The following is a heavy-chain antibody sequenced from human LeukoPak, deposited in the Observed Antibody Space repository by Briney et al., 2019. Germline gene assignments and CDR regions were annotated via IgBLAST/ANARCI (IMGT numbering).Heavy chain of an antibody. Sequence: SETLSLTCTVSGGSISSSSYYWGWIRQSPGKGLEWIGVISPKGITYYNPSLRGRVTISEDTSKNQFSLNLRSMTATDTAVYYCARVPGVYFDISIGPGSGWFDPWGQGILVTVSS. CDR1: GGSISSSSYY. J-gene: IGHJ5*02. CDR2: ISPKGIT. D-gene: IGHD3-9*01. CDR3: ARVPGVYFDISIGPGSGWFDP. V-gene: IGHV4-39*07.